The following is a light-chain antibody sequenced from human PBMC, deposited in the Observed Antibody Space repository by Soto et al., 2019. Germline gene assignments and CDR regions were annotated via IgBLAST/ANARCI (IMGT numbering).Light chain of an antibody. V-gene: IGLV1-40*01. CDR3: QSYDSSLSGVV. CDR2: GNS. J-gene: IGLJ2*01. CDR1: SSNIGAGYD. Sequence: QSVLTQPTSVSGAPGQRVTISCTGSSSNIGAGYDVHWYQQLPGTAPKLLIYGNSNRPSGVPDRFSGSKSGTSASLAITGLRAEDEADYYGQSYDSSLSGVVFGGGTKLTVL.